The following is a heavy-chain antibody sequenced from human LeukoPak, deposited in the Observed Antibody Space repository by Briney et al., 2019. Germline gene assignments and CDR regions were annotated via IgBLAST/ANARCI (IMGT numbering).Heavy chain of an antibody. D-gene: IGHD6-13*01. V-gene: IGHV2-5*02. CDR2: IYWDDDK. CDR3: AHIGLSIAAAGTPFFDY. Sequence: SGPTLVKPTQTLTLTCTFSGFSLSTSGVGVGWIRQPPGKALEWLALIYWDDDKRYSPSLKSRLTITKDTSKNQVVLTMTNMDPVDTATYYCAHIGLSIAAAGTPFFDYWGQGTLVTVSS. J-gene: IGHJ4*02. CDR1: GFSLSTSGVG.